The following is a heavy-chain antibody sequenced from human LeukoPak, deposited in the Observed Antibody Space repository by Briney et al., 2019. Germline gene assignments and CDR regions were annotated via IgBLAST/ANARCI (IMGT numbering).Heavy chain of an antibody. V-gene: IGHV4-59*01. J-gene: IGHJ5*02. CDR3: ARGGAYYYDSSGWFDP. Sequence: KPSETLSLTCTVSGGSISSYYWSWIRQPPGKGLEWSGYIYYSGSTNYNPSLKSRVTISVDTSKNQFSLKLSSVTAADTAVYYCARGGAYYYDSSGWFDPWGQGTLVTVSS. D-gene: IGHD3-22*01. CDR2: IYYSGST. CDR1: GGSISSYY.